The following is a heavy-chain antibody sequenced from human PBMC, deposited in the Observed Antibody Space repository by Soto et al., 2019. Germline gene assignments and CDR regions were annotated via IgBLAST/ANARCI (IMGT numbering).Heavy chain of an antibody. CDR2: ITPYNGNT. V-gene: IGHV1-18*01. D-gene: IGHD3-3*01. Sequence: QVQLVQSGAEVKKPGASVKVSCKASGYTFTSYGISWVRQAPGQGLEWMGWITPYNGNTNYAQKLQDRVTMTTDTSTGTAYMELTSLRSDDTAVYYCARTTSICGVVVIRYFDYWGQGTLVTVSS. CDR3: ARTTSICGVVVIRYFDY. J-gene: IGHJ4*02. CDR1: GYTFTSYG.